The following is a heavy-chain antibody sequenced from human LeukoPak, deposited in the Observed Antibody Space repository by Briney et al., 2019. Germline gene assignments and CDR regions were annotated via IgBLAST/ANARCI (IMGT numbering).Heavy chain of an antibody. CDR2: IKQDGSET. J-gene: IGHJ4*02. V-gene: IGHV3-7*01. Sequence: PGGSLRLSCAASGFTFSTYWMSWVRQAPGKGLKWVAIIKQDGSETYYLDSVKGRFTISRDNDEKQLYMQMNSLRAEDTAVYYCARDTSSIVGPRFDYWGQGTLVTVSS. CDR1: GFTFSTYW. D-gene: IGHD1-26*01. CDR3: ARDTSSIVGPRFDY.